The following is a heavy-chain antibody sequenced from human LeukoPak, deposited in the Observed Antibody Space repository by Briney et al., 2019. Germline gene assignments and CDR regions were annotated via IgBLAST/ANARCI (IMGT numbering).Heavy chain of an antibody. CDR2: ISGSGGST. CDR1: GFTFSSYA. CDR3: ATHSYSYLDY. D-gene: IGHD4-11*01. Sequence: PGGSLRLSCAASGFTFSSYAVSWVRQAPGKGLEWVSAISGSGGSTYYADSVKGRFTISRDNSKNTLYLQMNSLRAEDTAVYYCATHSYSYLDYWGQGTLVTVSS. V-gene: IGHV3-23*01. J-gene: IGHJ4*02.